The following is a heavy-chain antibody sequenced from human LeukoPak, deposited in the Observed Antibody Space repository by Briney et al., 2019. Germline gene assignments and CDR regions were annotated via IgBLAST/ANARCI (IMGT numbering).Heavy chain of an antibody. CDR1: RFTLSSYS. Sequence: GGSLRLSCVASRFTLSSYSRTWVRRAPGTGLEWVSSISFGGGHIFYTDSVKGRFTIFRDDSKNSLYLEMNSLRAEDTAVYFCARIVLTPPYGMDVWGQGTTVTVSS. V-gene: IGHV3-21*01. CDR3: ARIVLTPPYGMDV. D-gene: IGHD2/OR15-2a*01. J-gene: IGHJ6*02. CDR2: ISFGGGHI.